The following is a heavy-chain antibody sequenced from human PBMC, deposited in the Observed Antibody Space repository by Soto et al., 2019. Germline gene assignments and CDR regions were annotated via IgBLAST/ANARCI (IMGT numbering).Heavy chain of an antibody. V-gene: IGHV5-51*01. CDR3: ARLQDDPLSRRNWFYFDS. J-gene: IGHJ4*02. CDR2: IDPRDSET. Sequence: GESLKISCQGSGYNFISHWIVWVRQMPGEGLEWMGIIDPRDSETRYSPPFQGQVTISVDKSISTAYLQWNSLKASDTAMYYCARLQDDPLSRRNWFYFDSWGQGALVTVSS. D-gene: IGHD1-1*01. CDR1: GYNFISHW.